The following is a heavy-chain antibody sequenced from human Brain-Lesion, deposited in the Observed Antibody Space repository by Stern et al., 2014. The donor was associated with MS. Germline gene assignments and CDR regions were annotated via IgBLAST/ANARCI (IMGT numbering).Heavy chain of an antibody. CDR3: ARDKEDTNMAFRYFDN. D-gene: IGHD5-18*01. J-gene: IGHJ4*02. CDR1: GGSVGSGSYD. CDR2: IYTTGST. V-gene: IGHV4-61*02. Sequence: VQLVESGPGLVKPSQTLSLTCTVSGGSVGSGSYDWSWIRQPAGKGLEWIGRIYTTGSTYYNPSLKSRVSISIDTSKNQFSLKLTSVTAADTAVYYCARDKEDTNMAFRYFDNCGQGTLVTVSS.